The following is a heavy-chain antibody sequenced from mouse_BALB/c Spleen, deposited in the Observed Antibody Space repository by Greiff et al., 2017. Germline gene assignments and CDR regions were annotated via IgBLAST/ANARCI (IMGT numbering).Heavy chain of an antibody. V-gene: IGHV7-3*02. J-gene: IGHJ2*01. CDR1: GFTFTDYY. CDR2: IRNKANGYTT. D-gene: IGHD2-1*01. CDR3: ARGYGNYKSYFDY. Sequence: DVQLVESGGGLVQPGGSLRLSCATSGFTFTDYYMSWVRQPPGKALEWLGFIRNKANGYTTEYSASVKGRFTISRDNSQSILYLQMNTLRAEDSATYYCARGYGNYKSYFDYWGQGTTLTVSS.